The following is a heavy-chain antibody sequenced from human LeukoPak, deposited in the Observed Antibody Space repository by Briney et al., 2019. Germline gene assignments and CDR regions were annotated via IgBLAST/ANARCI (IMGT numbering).Heavy chain of an antibody. CDR3: ARAFPRYSSSLTER. CDR1: GYTFTSYG. Sequence: ASVKVSCKASGYTFTSYGISWVRQAPGQGLEWMGWISAYNGNTNYAQKLQGRVTMTTDTSTSTAYMELRSLRSDDTAVYYCARAFPRYSSSLTERWGQGTLVTVSS. J-gene: IGHJ4*02. V-gene: IGHV1-18*01. D-gene: IGHD6-13*01. CDR2: ISAYNGNT.